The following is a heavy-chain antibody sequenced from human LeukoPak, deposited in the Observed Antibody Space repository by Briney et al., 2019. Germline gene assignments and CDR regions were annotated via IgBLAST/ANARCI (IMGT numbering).Heavy chain of an antibody. J-gene: IGHJ4*02. Sequence: PGGSLSISCAASGFTFCSYAMSWVRQAPGKGLEWVSGISGRGHTTYHADSVRGRFTISRDNSKNTLYLQMNSLRVDDSAVYYCAKGGHYDSSGYSPFDYGGQGTLVTVS. CDR1: GFTFCSYA. CDR3: AKGGHYDSSGYSPFDY. D-gene: IGHD3-22*01. V-gene: IGHV3-23*01. CDR2: ISGRGHTT.